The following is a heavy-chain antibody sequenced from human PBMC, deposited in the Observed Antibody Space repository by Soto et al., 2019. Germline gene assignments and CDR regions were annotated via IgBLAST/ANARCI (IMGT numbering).Heavy chain of an antibody. CDR1: GYNFATDW. Sequence: PGESLKISCKGSGYNFATDWIGWVRQMPGKGLECMGIIYPADSDTRYSPSFQGQVTISAGKSISTAYLQWSSLKASDTAMYYCARYWHSYSLNYYRGMDVWGQGTLVTVSS. CDR3: ARYWHSYSLNYYRGMDV. D-gene: IGHD5-18*01. V-gene: IGHV5-51*01. CDR2: IYPADSDT. J-gene: IGHJ6*02.